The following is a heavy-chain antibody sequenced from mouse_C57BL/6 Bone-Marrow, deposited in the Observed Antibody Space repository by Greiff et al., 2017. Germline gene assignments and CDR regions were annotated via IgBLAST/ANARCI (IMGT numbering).Heavy chain of an antibody. J-gene: IGHJ2*01. D-gene: IGHD1-1*01. CDR3: HFYGRWVYYFDY. Sequence: EVMLVESGGDLVKPGGSLKLSCAASGFTFSSYGMSWVRQTPDKRLEWVATISSGGSYTYYPDSVKGRFTISRDNAKNTLYLQMSSLKSEYTAMYYCHFYGRWVYYFDYWGQGTTLTVSS. CDR1: GFTFSSYG. V-gene: IGHV5-6*01. CDR2: ISSGGSYT.